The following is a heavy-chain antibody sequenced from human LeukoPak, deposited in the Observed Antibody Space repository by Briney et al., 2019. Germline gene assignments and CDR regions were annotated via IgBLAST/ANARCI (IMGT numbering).Heavy chain of an antibody. CDR2: IIHSIRT. Sequence: SETLSLTCAVYGVSFCGFYWSWMRQPPGQGREGIGKIIHSIRTNYNTFLESRVTISVKTSKNHFSLKLSTVTAADTAVYYCARGVPRGVAAAGGKHIDYWGQGTLVTVSS. CDR1: GVSFCGFY. J-gene: IGHJ4*02. D-gene: IGHD6-13*01. CDR3: ARGVPRGVAAAGGKHIDY. V-gene: IGHV4-34*01.